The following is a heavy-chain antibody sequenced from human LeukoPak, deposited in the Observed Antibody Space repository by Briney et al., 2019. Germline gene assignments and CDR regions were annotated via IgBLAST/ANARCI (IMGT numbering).Heavy chain of an antibody. D-gene: IGHD2-2*02. Sequence: GGSLRLSCAASGSTFSSYWMSWVRQAPGKGLEWVANIKQDGSEKYYVDSVKGRFTISRDNAKNSLYLQMNSLRAEDTAVYYCARLRFDCSSTSCYKSRYYYMDIWGKGTTVTVSS. CDR2: IKQDGSEK. CDR1: GSTFSSYW. CDR3: ARLRFDCSSTSCYKSRYYYMDI. J-gene: IGHJ6*03. V-gene: IGHV3-7*01.